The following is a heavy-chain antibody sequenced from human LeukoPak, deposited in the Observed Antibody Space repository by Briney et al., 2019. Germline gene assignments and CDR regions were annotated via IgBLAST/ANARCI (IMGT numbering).Heavy chain of an antibody. CDR1: GFTFSSYW. CDR2: INSDGNIT. Sequence: GGSLRLSCAASGFTFSSYWMNWVRQAPGEGPVWVSRINSDGNITTYADSVKGRFTISRDNAKNALYLQMNSLRAEDTAVYYCARELSGSSSRHFDYWGQGTLVTVSS. J-gene: IGHJ4*02. V-gene: IGHV3-74*01. D-gene: IGHD6-13*01. CDR3: ARELSGSSSRHFDY.